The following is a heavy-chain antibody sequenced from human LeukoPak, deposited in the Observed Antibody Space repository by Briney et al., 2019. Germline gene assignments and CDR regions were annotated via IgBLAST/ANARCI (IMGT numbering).Heavy chain of an antibody. D-gene: IGHD3-10*01. Sequence: GRSLRLSCAASGFTFSSNGMHWVRQAPGKGLEWVAVIWYDGSNKYYADSVKGRFTISRDNSKNTLYLQMNSLRAEDTAVYYCARDCYGTGSHGDWGQGTLVTVSS. J-gene: IGHJ4*02. CDR1: GFTFSSNG. CDR3: ARDCYGTGSHGD. V-gene: IGHV3-33*01. CDR2: IWYDGSNK.